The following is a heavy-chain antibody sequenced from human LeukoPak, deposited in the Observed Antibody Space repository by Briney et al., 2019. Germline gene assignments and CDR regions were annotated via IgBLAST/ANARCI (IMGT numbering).Heavy chain of an antibody. CDR2: ISAYNGNT. D-gene: IGHD3-10*01. CDR3: AREVVPNYYGSGSASDYYYYYGMDV. CDR1: GHTFTSYG. J-gene: IGHJ6*04. V-gene: IGHV1-18*04. Sequence: ASVKVSCKASGHTFTSYGISWVRQAPGQGLEWMGWISAYNGNTTYAQKLQGRVTMTTDTSTSTAYMELRSLRSDDTAVYYCAREVVPNYYGSGSASDYYYYYGMDVWGKGTTVTVSS.